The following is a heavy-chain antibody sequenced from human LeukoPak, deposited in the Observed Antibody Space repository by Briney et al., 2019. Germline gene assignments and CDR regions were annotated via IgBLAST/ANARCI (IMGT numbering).Heavy chain of an antibody. V-gene: IGHV7-4-1*02. CDR3: ASELTRGSYHRHDRFDY. D-gene: IGHD1-26*01. CDR1: GYTFTGYY. CDR2: INTNTGNP. Sequence: ASVKVSCKASGYTFTGYYMHWVRQAPGQGLEWMGWINTNTGNPTYAQGFTGRFVFSLDTSVSTAYLQISSLKAEDTAVYYCASELTRGSYHRHDRFDYWGQGTLVTVSS. J-gene: IGHJ4*02.